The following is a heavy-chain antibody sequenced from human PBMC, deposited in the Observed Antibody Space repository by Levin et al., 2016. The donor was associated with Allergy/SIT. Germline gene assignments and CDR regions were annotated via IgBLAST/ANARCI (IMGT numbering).Heavy chain of an antibody. CDR2: IKQDGSEK. V-gene: IGHV3-7*01. CDR3: ARDSPNCSGGSCYIDY. Sequence: RGSLRLSCVASGFPFSTYRMTWVRQAPGKGLEWVANIKQDGSEKYYVDSVKGRFTISRDNAKNSLYLQMNSLGAEDTALYYCARDSPNCSGGSCYIDYWGQGTLVTVSS. D-gene: IGHD2-15*01. CDR1: GFPFSTYR. J-gene: IGHJ4*02.